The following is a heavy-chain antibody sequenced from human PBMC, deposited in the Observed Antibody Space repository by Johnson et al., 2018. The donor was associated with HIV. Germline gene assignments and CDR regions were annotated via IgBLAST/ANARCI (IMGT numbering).Heavy chain of an antibody. CDR3: AKGMYYYDSSGYYLDAFDI. CDR1: EFTFSTYA. Sequence: QVQLVESGGGLVQPGRSLRLSCAASEFTFSTYAMHWVRQAPGKGLEWVAVISYDGSNKYYADSVKGRFTISRDNSKNTLYLQMNSLRAEDTAVYYCAKGMYYYDSSGYYLDAFDIWGQGTMVTVSS. D-gene: IGHD3-22*01. J-gene: IGHJ3*02. CDR2: ISYDGSNK. V-gene: IGHV3-30-3*01.